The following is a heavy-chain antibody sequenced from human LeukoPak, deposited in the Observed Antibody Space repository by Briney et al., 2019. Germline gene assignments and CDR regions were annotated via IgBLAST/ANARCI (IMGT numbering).Heavy chain of an antibody. Sequence: ASVKVSCKASGGTFSSYAISWVRQAPGQGLEWMGRIIPILGIANYAQKFQGRVTITADKSTSTAYMELSSLRSEDTAVYYCARESIAAAGTNDYWDQGTLVTVSS. D-gene: IGHD6-13*01. CDR2: IIPILGIA. V-gene: IGHV1-69*04. CDR3: ARESIAAAGTNDY. CDR1: GGTFSSYA. J-gene: IGHJ4*02.